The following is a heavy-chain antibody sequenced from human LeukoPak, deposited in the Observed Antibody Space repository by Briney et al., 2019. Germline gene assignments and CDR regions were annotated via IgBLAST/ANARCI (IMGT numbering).Heavy chain of an antibody. V-gene: IGHV3-7*01. Sequence: GESLRLSCAASGFTFSSYWMSWVRQAPGKGLEWVANIKQDGSEKYYVDSVKGRFTISRDNAKNSLYLQMNSLRAEDTAVYYCAREANYDSSGFDYWGQGTLVTVSS. CDR3: AREANYDSSGFDY. CDR1: GFTFSSYW. D-gene: IGHD3-22*01. CDR2: IKQDGSEK. J-gene: IGHJ4*02.